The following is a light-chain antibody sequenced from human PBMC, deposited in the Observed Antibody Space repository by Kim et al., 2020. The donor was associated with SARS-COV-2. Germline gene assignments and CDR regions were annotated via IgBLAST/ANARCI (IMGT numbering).Light chain of an antibody. J-gene: IGLJ3*02. CDR3: SASDFSISAWV. V-gene: IGLV10-54*01. CDR1: NIDVSKNV. Sequence: QTDTLTCRANNIDVSKNVGAWLQRRRGHPPKLLSYRNDNRPSGISERFSAARSGNTASLTITGLKPEDEADYYCSASDFSISAWVFGGGTKVTVL. CDR2: RND.